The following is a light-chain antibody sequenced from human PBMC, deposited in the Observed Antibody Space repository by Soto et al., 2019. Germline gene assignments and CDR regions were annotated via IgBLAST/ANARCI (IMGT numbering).Light chain of an antibody. CDR3: QQYHSPPFT. J-gene: IGKJ3*01. CDR1: QSLLYRSNNKNC. CDR2: WAS. V-gene: IGKV4-1*01. Sequence: DIVMTQSPDSLTVSLGERATINCKSSQSLLYRSNNKNCLAWYQQKPGQPPKVLIYWASTRESGVPDRFSGSGSGTDFTLTINGLQAEDVAVYYCQQYHSPPFTVGRGTTVDIK.